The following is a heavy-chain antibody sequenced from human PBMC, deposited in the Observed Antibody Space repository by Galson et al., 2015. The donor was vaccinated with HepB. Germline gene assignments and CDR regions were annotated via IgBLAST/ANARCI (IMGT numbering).Heavy chain of an antibody. CDR2: ISGSGGST. V-gene: IGHV3-23*01. CDR3: AKESAAAGQAYYYYYGMDV. D-gene: IGHD6-13*01. J-gene: IGHJ6*02. CDR1: GFTFSSYA. Sequence: SLRLSCAASGFTFSSYAMSWVRQAPGKGLEWVSAISGSGGSTYYADSVKGRFTISRDNSKNTLYLQMNSLRAEDTAVYYCAKESAAAGQAYYYYYGMDVWGQGTTVTVSS.